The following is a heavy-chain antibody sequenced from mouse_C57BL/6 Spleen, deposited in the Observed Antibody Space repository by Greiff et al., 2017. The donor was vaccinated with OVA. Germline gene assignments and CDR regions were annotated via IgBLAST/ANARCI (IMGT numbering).Heavy chain of an antibody. CDR1: GYTFTSYW. J-gene: IGHJ1*03. CDR2: IHPNSGST. D-gene: IGHD2-4*01. Sequence: VQLQQPGAELVKPGASVKLSCKASGYTFTSYWMHWVKQRPGQGLEWIGMIHPNSGSTNYNEKFKSKATLTVDKSSSTAYMQLSSLTSEDSAVYYCAPKGDYDKGYFDVWGTGTTVTVSS. CDR3: APKGDYDKGYFDV. V-gene: IGHV1-64*01.